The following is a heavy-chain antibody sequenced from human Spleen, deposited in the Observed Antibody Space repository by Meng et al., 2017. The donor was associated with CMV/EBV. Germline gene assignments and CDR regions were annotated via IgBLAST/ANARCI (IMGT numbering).Heavy chain of an antibody. CDR2: VVYSGTT. Sequence: LQWVAGLLKPPATLSLTCAVYGGSFSGYDCSRIRQPPGKGLEWIGSVVYSGTTYYTSSLKSRVSISVDTSKNQFSLKLSSVTAADTAVYYCARHHHSPTFDYWGQGTLVTVSS. J-gene: IGHJ4*02. D-gene: IGHD1-14*01. CDR1: GGSFSGYD. CDR3: ARHHHSPTFDY. V-gene: IGHV4-34*12.